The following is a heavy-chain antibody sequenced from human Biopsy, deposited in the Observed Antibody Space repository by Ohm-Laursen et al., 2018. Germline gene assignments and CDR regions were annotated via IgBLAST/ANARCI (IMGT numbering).Heavy chain of an antibody. V-gene: IGHV1-46*01. J-gene: IGHJ4*02. D-gene: IGHD3-3*01. Sequence: ASVKVSCKASGYTFTNYYMHWVRQAPGQGLEWMGIINPRGSDATYAQKFQGRVTMTRDTSTSTAYMDLSSLRSEDTAVYYCARDRFPHVTIFGLVTLEYWGQGALVTVSS. CDR2: INPRGSDA. CDR1: GYTFTNYY. CDR3: ARDRFPHVTIFGLVTLEY.